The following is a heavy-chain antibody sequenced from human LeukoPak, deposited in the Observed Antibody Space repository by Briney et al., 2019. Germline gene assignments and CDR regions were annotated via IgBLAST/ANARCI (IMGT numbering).Heavy chain of an antibody. J-gene: IGHJ2*01. CDR2: IYSGGSP. CDR1: GFTVSSNY. CDR3: AKDKYYYGSSGYYYVPRPANWYFDL. Sequence: PGGSLRLSCAASGFTVSSNYMSWVRHAPGEGLEWVSVIYSGGSPYYADSVKGRFTIPSDNSKNTLYRHMNSLRAEDKAVYYCAKDKYYYGSSGYYYVPRPANWYFDLWGRGTLVTVSS. V-gene: IGHV3-66*01. D-gene: IGHD3-22*01.